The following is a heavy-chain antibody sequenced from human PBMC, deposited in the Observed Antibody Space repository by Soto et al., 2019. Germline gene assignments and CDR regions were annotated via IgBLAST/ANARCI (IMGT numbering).Heavy chain of an antibody. CDR2: ISGYNGNT. Sequence: QIQLVQSGAEVKQPGASVKVSCKASGYSFSSSAISWLRQAPGQGLEWMGWISGYNGNTRYAQKFQGRVTVTTDTGTSTVYMELRSLRSDDTAVYYCARAPDYYDSSGYMDFWGQGTLVTVS. D-gene: IGHD3-22*01. V-gene: IGHV1-18*01. CDR3: ARAPDYYDSSGYMDF. CDR1: GYSFSSSA. J-gene: IGHJ4*02.